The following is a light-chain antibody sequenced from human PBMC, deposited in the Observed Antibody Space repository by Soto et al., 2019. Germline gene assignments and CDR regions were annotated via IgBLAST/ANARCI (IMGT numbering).Light chain of an antibody. Sequence: QSALTQPPSASGSLGQSVTISCTGTSSDVGDYNYVSWHQQHPGKAPKLMIYEVTKRPSGVPDRFSGSKSGNTASLTVSGLQAEDEADYYCSSFAGGGNPVLFGGGTKLTVL. J-gene: IGLJ2*01. CDR3: SSFAGGGNPVL. V-gene: IGLV2-8*01. CDR2: EVT. CDR1: SSDVGDYNY.